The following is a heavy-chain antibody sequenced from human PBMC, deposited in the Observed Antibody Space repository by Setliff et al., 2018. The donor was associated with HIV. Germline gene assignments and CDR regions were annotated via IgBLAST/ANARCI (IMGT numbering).Heavy chain of an antibody. V-gene: IGHV3-23*01. CDR3: AKYRNLVVVISTFDC. Sequence: GGSLRLSCAVSGFTFNSYAWSWVRQAPGKGLEWVSGISGGGSITDYADSVMGRFSISRDNSKHTLYLQMNSLRAEDTAVYYCAKYRNLVVVISTFDCWGQGTLVTVSS. J-gene: IGHJ4*02. D-gene: IGHD3-22*01. CDR1: GFTFNSYA. CDR2: ISGGGSIT.